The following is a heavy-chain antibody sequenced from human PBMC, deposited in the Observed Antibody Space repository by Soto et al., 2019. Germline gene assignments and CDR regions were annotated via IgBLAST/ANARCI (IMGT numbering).Heavy chain of an antibody. CDR3: ARDIAAAGMEDWFDP. J-gene: IGHJ5*02. CDR2: IYTSGTT. CDR1: GGSISGYY. Sequence: QVQLQESGPGLVKPSETLSLTCTVSGGSISGYYWSWIRQPAGKGLEWLGRIYTSGTTNYNPSLKSRITMSVDTSKNQSSLKLSSVTVADTAEYYCARDIAAAGMEDWFDPWGQGPMVTVSS. V-gene: IGHV4-4*07. D-gene: IGHD6-13*01.